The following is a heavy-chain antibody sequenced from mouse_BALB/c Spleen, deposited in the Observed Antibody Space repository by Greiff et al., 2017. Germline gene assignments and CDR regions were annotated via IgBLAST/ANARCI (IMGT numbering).Heavy chain of an antibody. V-gene: IGHV1-22*01. CDR3: ARGGDAPCYFDY. J-gene: IGHJ2*01. CDR2: INPNNGGT. Sequence: EVQLVESGPELVKPGASVKMSCKTSGYTFTEYTMHWVKQSHGKSLEWIGGINPNNGGTSYNQKFKGKATLTVDKSSSTAYMELRSLTSEDSAVYYCARGGDAPCYFDYWGQGTTLTVSS. CDR1: GYTFTEYT.